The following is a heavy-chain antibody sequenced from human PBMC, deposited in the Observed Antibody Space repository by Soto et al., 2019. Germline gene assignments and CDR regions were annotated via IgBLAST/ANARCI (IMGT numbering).Heavy chain of an antibody. D-gene: IGHD1-1*01. Sequence: EVQLVESGGGLVQPGGSLKLSCAASGFTFSGSAMHWVRQASGKGLEWVGRIRSKANSYATAYAASVKGRFTISRDDSNNPAYLQMHSLKTEDTAVYYCTKYRQAGTTSLDPWGQGTLVTVSS. CDR2: IRSKANSYAT. J-gene: IGHJ5*02. V-gene: IGHV3-73*02. CDR3: TKYRQAGTTSLDP. CDR1: GFTFSGSA.